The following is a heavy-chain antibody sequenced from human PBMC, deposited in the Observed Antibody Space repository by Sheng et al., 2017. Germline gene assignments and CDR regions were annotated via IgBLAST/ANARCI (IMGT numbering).Heavy chain of an antibody. CDR3: ARDVWTCGSADCYTLES. J-gene: IGHJ4*02. V-gene: IGHV3-33*01. D-gene: IGHD2-21*01. CDR2: IWNDGGKK. Sequence: VQLVESGGGVVQPGTSLRLSCVASGVDFRNYGMHWVRQAPGKGLEWVAIIWNDGGKKYYADSVKGRFTLSRDNSKNMMYLQMNSLRVEDSAMYYCARDVWTCGSADCYTLESWGQGTLVTVSS. CDR1: GVDFRNYG.